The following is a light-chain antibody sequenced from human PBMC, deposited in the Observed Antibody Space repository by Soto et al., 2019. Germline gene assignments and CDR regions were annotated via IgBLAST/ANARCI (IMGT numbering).Light chain of an antibody. CDR1: QSISSH. J-gene: IGKJ2*01. CDR3: QKYSSNFYT. Sequence: DIQMTQSPSTLSASVGDRVTITCRASQSISSHLAWYQQKPGRAPEVLIYDASTLESGVSSRFSGSGSGTKFTLTISNLQPDDFATYFCQKYSSNFYTFGQETKVDIK. CDR2: DAS. V-gene: IGKV1-5*01.